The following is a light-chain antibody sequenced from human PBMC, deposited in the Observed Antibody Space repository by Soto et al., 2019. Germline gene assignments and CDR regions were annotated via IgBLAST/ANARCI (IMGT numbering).Light chain of an antibody. Sequence: DIQMTQSPSTLSASVGDRVTITCRASQSISNWLAWYQQKPGKAPKLLIYYASSLASGVPTRFSGSGSGTEYTLTISSLQPVDFATYYCQQYNRSPWTLGQGTKVEIK. CDR3: QQYNRSPWT. J-gene: IGKJ1*01. CDR2: YAS. CDR1: QSISNW. V-gene: IGKV1-5*01.